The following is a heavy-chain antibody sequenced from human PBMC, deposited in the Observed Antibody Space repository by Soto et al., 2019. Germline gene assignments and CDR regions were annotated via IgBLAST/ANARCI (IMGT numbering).Heavy chain of an antibody. CDR2: FDASYSST. V-gene: IGHV5-10-1*01. CDR1: GYSFPSYW. CDR3: ARGVKMATPHKYYFDY. J-gene: IGHJ4*02. Sequence: PGASLNTSGKGFGYSFPSYWLAWVRQMAGKGLEWMGRFDASYSSTSYSPSFRGHVTISSDRSTNTAYLQWSRLKASDTAMYYCARGVKMATPHKYYFDYWGQGTLVTVSS. D-gene: IGHD5-12*01.